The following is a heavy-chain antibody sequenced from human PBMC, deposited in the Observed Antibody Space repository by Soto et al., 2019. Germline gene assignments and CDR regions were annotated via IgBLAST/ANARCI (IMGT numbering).Heavy chain of an antibody. CDR1: GGSFSGYY. Sequence: SETLSLTCAVYGGSFSGYYWSWIRQPPGKGLEWIGEINHSGSTNYNPSLKSRVTISVDTSKNQFSLKLSSVTAADTAVYYCARVRRYCSSTSCLYYFDYWGQGTLVTVSS. CDR2: INHSGST. V-gene: IGHV4-34*01. D-gene: IGHD2-2*01. CDR3: ARVRRYCSSTSCLYYFDY. J-gene: IGHJ4*02.